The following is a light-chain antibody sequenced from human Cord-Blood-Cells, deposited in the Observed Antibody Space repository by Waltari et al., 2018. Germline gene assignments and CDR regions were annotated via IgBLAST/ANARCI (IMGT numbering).Light chain of an antibody. Sequence: QSALTQPASVSGSPGQSITISCTGTSSDVGGYNYVSWYQPHPGKAPKLMIYDVSNRPSGVSNRFSGSKSGNTASLTISGLQAEDEADYYCSSYTSSSTPWVFGGGTNLTVL. CDR3: SSYTSSSTPWV. V-gene: IGLV2-14*03. CDR2: DVS. J-gene: IGLJ3*02. CDR1: SSDVGGYNY.